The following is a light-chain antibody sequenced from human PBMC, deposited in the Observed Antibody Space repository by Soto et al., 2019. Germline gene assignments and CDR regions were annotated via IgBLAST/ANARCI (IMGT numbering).Light chain of an antibody. CDR3: QQRSNWPPIT. CDR1: QSVSSY. CDR2: DAS. J-gene: IGKJ5*01. Sequence: EIVLTQSPGTLSLSPVGRATLSCMASQSVSSYLAWYQQKPGQAPRLLIYDASNRATGIPARFSGSGSGTDFTLTISSLEPEDFAVYYCQQRSNWPPITFGQGTRLEIK. V-gene: IGKV3-11*01.